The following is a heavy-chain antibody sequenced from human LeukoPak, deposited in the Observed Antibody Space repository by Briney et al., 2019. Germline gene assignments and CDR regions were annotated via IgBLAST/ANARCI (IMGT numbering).Heavy chain of an antibody. V-gene: IGHV3-23*01. CDR1: GFTFSSYA. J-gene: IGHJ4*02. Sequence: GGSLRLSCAASGFTFSSYAMSWVRQAPGKGLEWVSAISGSGGSTYHADSVKGRFTISRDNSKNTLYLQMNSLRAEDTAVYYCAKDSYDILTGYYLFDYWGQGTLVTVSS. CDR2: ISGSGGST. D-gene: IGHD3-9*01. CDR3: AKDSYDILTGYYLFDY.